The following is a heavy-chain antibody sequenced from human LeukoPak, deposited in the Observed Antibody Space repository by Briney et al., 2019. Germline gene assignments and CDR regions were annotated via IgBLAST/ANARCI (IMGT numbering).Heavy chain of an antibody. V-gene: IGHV3-7*01. CDR2: MNQDGSEI. D-gene: IGHD6-13*01. Sequence: TGGSLRLPCAASGFTFSIYWMTWVRQAPGKGLEWVANMNQDGSEIYHVDSVKDRFTISRDNAKKSLYLQMNSLRAEDTAVYYCARSDRSSWYSLHDFWGQGTLVTVSS. CDR3: ARSDRSSWYSLHDF. J-gene: IGHJ4*02. CDR1: GFTFSIYW.